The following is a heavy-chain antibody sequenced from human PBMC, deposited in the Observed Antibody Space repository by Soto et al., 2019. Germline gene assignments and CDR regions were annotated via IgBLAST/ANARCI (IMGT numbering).Heavy chain of an antibody. CDR2: INPSGGST. V-gene: IGHV1-46*01. CDR3: ASPLPSGLWYFDL. J-gene: IGHJ2*01. CDR1: GYTFTSYY. Sequence: ASVKVSCKASGYTFTSYYMHWVRQAPGQGLEWMGIINPSGGSTSYAQKFQGRVTMTTDTSTSTVYMELSSLRSEDTAVYYCASPLPSGLWYFDLWGRGTLVTVSS.